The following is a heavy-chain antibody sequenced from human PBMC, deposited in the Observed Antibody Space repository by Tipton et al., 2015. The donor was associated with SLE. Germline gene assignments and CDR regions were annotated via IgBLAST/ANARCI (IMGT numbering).Heavy chain of an antibody. CDR2: VYISGST. CDR1: GGSISSATYY. Sequence: TLSLTCTVSGGSISSATYYWSWFRQPVGKGLEWIGRVYISGSTNYNPSLESRVSISLDTSKNHFSLKLHSLTAADAAVYYCARQVAGVGYYYYFMDVWGNGTTVTVSS. V-gene: IGHV4-61*02. CDR3: ARQVAGVGYYYYFMDV. D-gene: IGHD6-19*01. J-gene: IGHJ6*03.